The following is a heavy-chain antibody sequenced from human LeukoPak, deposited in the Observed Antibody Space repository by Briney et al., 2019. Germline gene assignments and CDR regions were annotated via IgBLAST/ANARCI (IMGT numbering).Heavy chain of an antibody. D-gene: IGHD3-3*01. CDR3: AKDILSRVAIPDY. Sequence: GGSLRLSCAASGFTFDDYAMHWVRQAPGKGLEWVSGISWNSGSIGYADSVKGRFTISRDNAKNSLYLQMNSLRAEDTALYYCAKDILSRVAIPDYWGQGTLVTVSS. CDR2: ISWNSGSI. J-gene: IGHJ4*02. CDR1: GFTFDDYA. V-gene: IGHV3-9*01.